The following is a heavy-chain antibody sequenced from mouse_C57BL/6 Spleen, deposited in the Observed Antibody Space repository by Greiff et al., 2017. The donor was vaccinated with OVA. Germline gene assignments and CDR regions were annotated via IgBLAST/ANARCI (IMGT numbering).Heavy chain of an antibody. D-gene: IGHD1-1*01. CDR1: GYTFTSYW. Sequence: QVQLQQPGAELVKPGASVKMSCKASGYTFTSYWITWVKQRPGQGLEWIGDIYPDSGSTNYNEKFKSKATLTVDTSSSTAYMQLSSLTSEDSAVYDCARDVITTANFDVWGTGTTVTVSS. CDR3: ARDVITTANFDV. V-gene: IGHV1-55*01. J-gene: IGHJ1*03. CDR2: IYPDSGST.